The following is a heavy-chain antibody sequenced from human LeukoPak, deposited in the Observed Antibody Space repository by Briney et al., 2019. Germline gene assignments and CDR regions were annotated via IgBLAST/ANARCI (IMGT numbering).Heavy chain of an antibody. CDR2: IRGGGGSA. CDR1: GFTFSTYA. Sequence: PGGSLRLSCAASGFTFSTYAMSWVRQAPGKGLEWVSVIRGGGGSAYYADSVKGRFTISRDNSKNTLYLQMNSLRAEATAVYFCAKVGCNSSSYRYSYMDVWAKGTTVTVSS. D-gene: IGHD2-21*01. CDR3: AKVGCNSSSYRYSYMDV. V-gene: IGHV3-23*01. J-gene: IGHJ6*04.